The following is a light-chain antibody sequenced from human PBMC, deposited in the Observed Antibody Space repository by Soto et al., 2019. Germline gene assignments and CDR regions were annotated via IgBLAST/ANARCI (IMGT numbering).Light chain of an antibody. CDR1: SSDVWSYNL. J-gene: IGLJ1*01. CDR3: CSYAGSSTYV. CDR2: EVS. Sequence: QSALTQPASVSGSPGQSITISCTGTSSDVWSYNLVSWYQQHPGKAPKLMLYEVSKRPSGVSNRFSGSKSGNTASLTISGLQAEDEADYYCCSYAGSSTYVFGTGTKRTVL. V-gene: IGLV2-23*02.